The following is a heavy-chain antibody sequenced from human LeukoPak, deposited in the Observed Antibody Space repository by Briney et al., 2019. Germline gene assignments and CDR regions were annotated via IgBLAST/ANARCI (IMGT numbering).Heavy chain of an antibody. J-gene: IGHJ5*02. CDR3: AKEGTPQVSTWYDL. D-gene: IGHD3-10*01. CDR2: ISYEGGTQ. Sequence: GGSLRLSCAASGFTFSDHYMTWIRQAPGKGLEWVAVISYEGGTQHYADSVKGRFIISRDNPRNTLYLQMNILRTEDTAVYYCAKEGTPQVSTWYDLWGQGTQVIVSS. CDR1: GFTFSDHY. V-gene: IGHV3-30*18.